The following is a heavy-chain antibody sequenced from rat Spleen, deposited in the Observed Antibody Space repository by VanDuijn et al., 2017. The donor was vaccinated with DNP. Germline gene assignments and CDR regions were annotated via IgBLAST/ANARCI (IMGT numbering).Heavy chain of an antibody. CDR1: GLTFSDYN. V-gene: IGHV5-7*01. Sequence: EVQLVESGGGLVQPGRSLKLSCAASGLTFSDYNMAWVRQAPMKGLEWVATIIYAGGSTYYRDSVKGRFTISRDNAKSTLYLQMNSLRSEDMATYYCVRPDYYAGSYPFFWGPGTMVTVSS. CDR2: IIYAGGST. D-gene: IGHD1-12*02. CDR3: VRPDYYAGSYPFF. J-gene: IGHJ1*01.